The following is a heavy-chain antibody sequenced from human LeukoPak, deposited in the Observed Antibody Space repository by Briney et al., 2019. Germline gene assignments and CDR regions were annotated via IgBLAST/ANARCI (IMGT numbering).Heavy chain of an antibody. Sequence: GGSLRLSCAASGFTVSSNYMSWVRQAPGKGLEWVSVIYSGGSTYYADSVKGRFTISRDNSKNTLYLQMNSLRAEDTAVYYCATNYYYDSSGYSIWGQGTLVTVSS. V-gene: IGHV3-66*01. D-gene: IGHD3-22*01. CDR2: IYSGGST. J-gene: IGHJ4*02. CDR3: ATNYYYDSSGYSI. CDR1: GFTVSSNY.